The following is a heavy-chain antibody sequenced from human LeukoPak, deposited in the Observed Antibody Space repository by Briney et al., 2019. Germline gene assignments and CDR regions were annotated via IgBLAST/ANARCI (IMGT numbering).Heavy chain of an antibody. CDR3: AKDYCSSTSCLSYYFDY. D-gene: IGHD2-2*01. V-gene: IGHV3-9*01. J-gene: IGHJ4*02. Sequence: GGSLRLSCAASGFTFDDYAMHWVRQAPGKGLEWVSGISWNSGSIGYADSVKGRFTTSRDNAKNSLYLQMNSLRAEDTALYYCAKDYCSSTSCLSYYFDYWGQGTLVTVSS. CDR2: ISWNSGSI. CDR1: GFTFDDYA.